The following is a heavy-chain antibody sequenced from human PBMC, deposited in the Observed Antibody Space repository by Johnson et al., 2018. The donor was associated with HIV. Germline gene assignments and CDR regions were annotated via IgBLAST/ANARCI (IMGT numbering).Heavy chain of an antibody. CDR2: IRWDGSSK. V-gene: IGHV3-30*02. J-gene: IGHJ3*02. Sequence: QVQLVESGGGVVQPVGSLRLSCAASGFTFSSYGMHWVRQAPGKGLEWVACIRWDGSSKYYADSVKGRCTISRDNCKNTLYLQMNSLRAEDTALFYCGRSVGGDAAFDIWGQGTMVTVSS. D-gene: IGHD3-10*01. CDR1: GFTFSSYG. CDR3: GRSVGGDAAFDI.